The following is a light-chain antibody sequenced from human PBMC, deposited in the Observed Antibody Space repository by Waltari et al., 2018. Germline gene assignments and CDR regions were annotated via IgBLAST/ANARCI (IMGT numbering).Light chain of an antibody. J-gene: IGKJ4*01. CDR3: QQRRSWPLT. V-gene: IGKV3-11*01. CDR1: HSVDWY. CDR2: DTS. Sequence: IVLTQSPTPLSLSPGERATLSCRASHSVDWYLAWYQQRPGQPPRLLIYDTSNRAPGIPARFSGSGSDTDFTLTISSLEPEDFAVYYCQQRRSWPLTFGGGTKVEIE.